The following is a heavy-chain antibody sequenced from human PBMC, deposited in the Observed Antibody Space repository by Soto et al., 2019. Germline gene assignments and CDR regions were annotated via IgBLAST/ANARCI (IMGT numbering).Heavy chain of an antibody. CDR1: GGSISSYY. Sequence: PSETLSLTCTFSGGSISSYYWSWIRQPPGKGLEWIGYIYYSGSTNYNPSLESRVTISLDTSKNQFSLKLNSVTAADTAVYYCARIYCSSTSCYDYWGQGTLVTVSS. D-gene: IGHD2-2*01. CDR2: IYYSGST. V-gene: IGHV4-59*01. CDR3: ARIYCSSTSCYDY. J-gene: IGHJ4*02.